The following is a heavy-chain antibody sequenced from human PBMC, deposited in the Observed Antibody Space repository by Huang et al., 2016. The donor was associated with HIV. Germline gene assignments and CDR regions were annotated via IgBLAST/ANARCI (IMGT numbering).Heavy chain of an antibody. J-gene: IGHJ4*02. CDR1: GYDFTGYW. Sequence: QVQMVQSGAEVKKPGASVKVSCKTSGYDFTGYWMHWVLQAPGQGLEWMGWINTNREVAVYAQNFRGRVTMTTDTSVTTAYMELTVLTSDDTAIYYCARAPPDHWGQGTLVTVSS. CDR3: ARAPPDH. V-gene: IGHV1-2*02. CDR2: INTNREVA.